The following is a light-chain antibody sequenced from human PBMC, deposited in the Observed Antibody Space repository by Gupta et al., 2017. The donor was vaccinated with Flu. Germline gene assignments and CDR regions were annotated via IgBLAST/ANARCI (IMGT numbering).Light chain of an antibody. CDR3: RQDGSLPYT. Sequence: PSSLSASVGDRVTITCQASQDIRKYLNWYQQKPGKAPELLIYDASNLKTGVPSKFSGSGSETDFTFTISSLQPEDSATYYCRQDGSLPYTFGQGTKMEIK. J-gene: IGKJ2*01. CDR1: QDIRKY. CDR2: DAS. V-gene: IGKV1-33*01.